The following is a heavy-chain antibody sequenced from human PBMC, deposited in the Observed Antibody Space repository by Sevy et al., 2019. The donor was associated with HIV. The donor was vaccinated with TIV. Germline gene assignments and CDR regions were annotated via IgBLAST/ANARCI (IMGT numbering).Heavy chain of an antibody. CDR1: GYTFTSYG. D-gene: IGHD6-6*01. Sequence: ASVKVSCKASGYTFTSYGISWVRQAPGQGLEWMGWISAYNGNTNYAQKLQGRVTMTTDTSTSTAYMELRSLRSDDTAGYYCARESLRSSSPYYFDYWGQGTLVTVSS. CDR2: ISAYNGNT. CDR3: ARESLRSSSPYYFDY. V-gene: IGHV1-18*04. J-gene: IGHJ4*02.